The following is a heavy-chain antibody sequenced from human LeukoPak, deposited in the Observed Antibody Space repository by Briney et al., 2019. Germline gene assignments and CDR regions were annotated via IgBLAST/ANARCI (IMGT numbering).Heavy chain of an antibody. J-gene: IGHJ5*02. CDR1: GGSISSYY. Sequence: SETLSLTCTVSGGSISSYYWSWIRQPAGKGLEWIGRIYTSGSTNYNPSLKSRVTMSVDTSKNQFSLKLSSVTAADTAVYYCARDFPSRVTGSWFDPWGQGTLVTVSS. CDR3: ARDFPSRVTGSWFDP. D-gene: IGHD7-27*01. V-gene: IGHV4-4*07. CDR2: IYTSGST.